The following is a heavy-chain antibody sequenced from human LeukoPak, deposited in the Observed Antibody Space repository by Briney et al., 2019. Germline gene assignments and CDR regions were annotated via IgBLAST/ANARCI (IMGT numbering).Heavy chain of an antibody. CDR3: ARTEMSPYYYYGLDV. Sequence: GGSLRLSCEASGFTFSDYEMNWVRQAPGMGLEWIAFVSSSGGTIYYADSVRGRFTLSRDSAEISLHLQMNSLRAKDSGVYYCARTEMSPYYYYGLDVWGQGTTVTVSS. CDR1: GFTFSDYE. D-gene: IGHD5-24*01. V-gene: IGHV3-48*03. CDR2: VSSSGGTI. J-gene: IGHJ6*02.